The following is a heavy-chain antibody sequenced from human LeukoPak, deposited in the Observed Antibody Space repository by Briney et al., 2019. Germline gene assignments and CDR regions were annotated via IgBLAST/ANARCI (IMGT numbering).Heavy chain of an antibody. CDR1: GGTFSSYA. V-gene: IGHV1-69*13. CDR2: IIPIFGTA. J-gene: IGHJ4*02. Sequence: SVKVSCKASGGTFSSYAISWVRQAPGQGLEWMGGIIPIFGTANHAQKFQGRVTITADESTSTAYMELSGLRSEDTAVYYCARDRGYSSGWYEFDYWGQGTLVTVSS. CDR3: ARDRGYSSGWYEFDY. D-gene: IGHD6-19*01.